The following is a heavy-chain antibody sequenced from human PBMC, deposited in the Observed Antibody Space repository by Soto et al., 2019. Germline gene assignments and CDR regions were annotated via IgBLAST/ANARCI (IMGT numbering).Heavy chain of an antibody. CDR1: GYSFTGYY. CDR3: ARDYDSSGSPLYYFDY. D-gene: IGHD3-22*01. V-gene: IGHV1-2*04. J-gene: IGHJ4*02. CDR2: INPNSGGT. Sequence: EASVKVSCKASGYSFTGYYMHWVRQAPGQGLEWMGWINPNSGGTNYAQKFQGWVTMTRDTSISTAYMELSRLRSDDTAVYYCARDYDSSGSPLYYFDYWGQGTLVT.